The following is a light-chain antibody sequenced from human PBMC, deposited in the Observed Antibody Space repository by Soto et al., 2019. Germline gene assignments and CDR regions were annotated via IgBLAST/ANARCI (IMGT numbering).Light chain of an antibody. CDR2: GAS. V-gene: IGKV3-20*01. J-gene: IGKJ5*01. CDR1: QRVYSN. CDR3: QQYGSSPTT. Sequence: EILMTQSPDTLSVSPGESATLSCRASQRVYSNLAWYQQRPGQAPRLLIYGASSRATGIPDRFSGSGSGTDFTLTISRLEPEDFAVYSCQQYGSSPTTFRQGTRLEIK.